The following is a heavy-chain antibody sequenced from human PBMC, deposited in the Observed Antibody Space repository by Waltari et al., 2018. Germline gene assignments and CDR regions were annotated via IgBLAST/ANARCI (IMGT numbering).Heavy chain of an antibody. Sequence: QVQLQQWGAGLLNPAETLSLTCAVYGGSFSGYYWSWIRQPPRKGLEWIGEINHSRGSNCNPSHKSLGTISVGTSNNQFSLKLSSETAADTAVYYCARRGSLFGAWPTWGPGTLVTVSS. CDR3: ARRGSLFGAWPT. CDR2: INHSRGS. V-gene: IGHV4-34*01. CDR1: GGSFSGYY. D-gene: IGHD3-10*02. J-gene: IGHJ5*02.